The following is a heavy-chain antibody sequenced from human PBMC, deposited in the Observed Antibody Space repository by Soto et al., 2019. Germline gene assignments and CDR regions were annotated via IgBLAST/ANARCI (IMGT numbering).Heavy chain of an antibody. Sequence: PGGSLRLSCAASGFTFSSYGMHWVRQAPGKGLEWVAVIWYDGSNKYYADSVKGRFIISRDNSKNTLYLQMNSLRAEDTAVYYCARELGYCSSTSCYKGYYRMDVWGPGTTVTVSS. D-gene: IGHD2-2*02. CDR3: ARELGYCSSTSCYKGYYRMDV. V-gene: IGHV3-33*01. CDR1: GFTFSSYG. CDR2: IWYDGSNK. J-gene: IGHJ6*02.